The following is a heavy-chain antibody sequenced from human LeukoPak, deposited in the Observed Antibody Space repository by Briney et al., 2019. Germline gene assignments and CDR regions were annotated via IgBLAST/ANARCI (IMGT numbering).Heavy chain of an antibody. CDR3: ARSLDIVATTDY. CDR1: GFTFSSYS. Sequence: GGSLRLSCAASGFTFSSYSMSWVRQAPGKGLEWVSSITSRSSHIYYADSVRGRFTISRDNAEKSLYLQMNSLRAEDTAVYYCARSLDIVATTDYWGQGTLVTVSS. J-gene: IGHJ4*02. D-gene: IGHD5-12*01. V-gene: IGHV3-21*01. CDR2: ITSRSSHI.